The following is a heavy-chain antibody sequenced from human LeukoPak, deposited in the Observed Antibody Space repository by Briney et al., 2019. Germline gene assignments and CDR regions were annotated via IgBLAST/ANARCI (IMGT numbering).Heavy chain of an antibody. CDR2: ISSSSSYI. CDR3: ARELLELRFYMDV. D-gene: IGHD1-7*01. J-gene: IGHJ6*03. V-gene: IGHV3-21*01. CDR1: GFTFSSYS. Sequence: GGSLGLSCAASGFTFSSYSMNWVRQAPGKGLEWVSSISSSSSYIYYADSVKGRFTISRDNAKNSLYLQMNSLRAEDTAVYYCARELLELRFYMDVWGKGTTVTVSS.